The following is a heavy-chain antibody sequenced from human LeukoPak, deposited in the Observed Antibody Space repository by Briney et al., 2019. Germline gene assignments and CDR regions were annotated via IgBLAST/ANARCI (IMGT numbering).Heavy chain of an antibody. CDR3: AREVDILTGYPTFDY. CDR2: IYPGDSDT. V-gene: IGHV5-51*01. J-gene: IGHJ4*02. Sequence: GESLKISCKGSGYSFTSYWIGWVRQMPGKGLEWMGIIYPGDSDTRYSPSFQGQVTISADKSISTAYLQWSSLKASETAMYYCAREVDILTGYPTFDYWGQGTLVTVSS. CDR1: GYSFTSYW. D-gene: IGHD3-9*01.